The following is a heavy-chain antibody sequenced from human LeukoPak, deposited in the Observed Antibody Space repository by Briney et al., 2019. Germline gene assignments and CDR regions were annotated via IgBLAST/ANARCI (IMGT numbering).Heavy chain of an antibody. D-gene: IGHD3-10*01. CDR1: GFTFSGYA. Sequence: TGGSLRLSCAASGFTFSGYAMSWVRQAPGKGLEWVSAISGSGGSTYYADSVKGRFTISRDNSKNTLYLQMNSLRAEDTAVYYCARGREELWFGEHYYYGMDVWGQGTTVTVSS. CDR2: ISGSGGST. CDR3: ARGREELWFGEHYYYGMDV. V-gene: IGHV3-23*01. J-gene: IGHJ6*02.